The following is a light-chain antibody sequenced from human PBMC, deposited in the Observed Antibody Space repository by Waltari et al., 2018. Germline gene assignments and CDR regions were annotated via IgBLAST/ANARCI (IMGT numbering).Light chain of an antibody. V-gene: IGLV3-21*02. CDR1: NIGSKN. Sequence: SYVLTQPPSVSVAPGQTARISCDGNNIGSKNVHWYQQKPGQAPVLVAYDDGDRPSGIPERFSGSNSGNTATLTISRVDAGDEADYYCQVWDSGSDHYVFGTVTKVTVL. CDR3: QVWDSGSDHYV. CDR2: DDG. J-gene: IGLJ1*01.